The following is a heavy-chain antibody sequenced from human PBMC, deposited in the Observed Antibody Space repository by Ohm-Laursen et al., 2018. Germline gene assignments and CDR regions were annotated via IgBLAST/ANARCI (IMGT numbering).Heavy chain of an antibody. CDR3: ARDVIGLVVITHSPLDY. J-gene: IGHJ4*02. V-gene: IGHV1-2*02. Sequence: ASVKVSCKTSGYTFTTYFIHWARQAPGQRFEWMGWINPRNGATDYAQKFQGRVTMTRDTSISTAYMELSRLRSDDTAVYYCARDVIGLVVITHSPLDYWGQGTLVTVSS. CDR1: GYTFTTYF. D-gene: IGHD3-22*01. CDR2: INPRNGAT.